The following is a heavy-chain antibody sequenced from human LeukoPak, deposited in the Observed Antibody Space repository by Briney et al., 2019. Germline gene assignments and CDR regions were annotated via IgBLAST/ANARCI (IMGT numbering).Heavy chain of an antibody. Sequence: PGGSLRLSCAASGFTFSSYSMNWVRQAPGKGLEWVSSISSSSSYIYYADSVEGRFTISRDNAKNSLYLQMNSLRAEDTAVYYCARDPAGIAASSDYWGQGTLVTVSS. CDR1: GFTFSSYS. D-gene: IGHD6-13*01. J-gene: IGHJ4*02. V-gene: IGHV3-21*01. CDR2: ISSSSSYI. CDR3: ARDPAGIAASSDY.